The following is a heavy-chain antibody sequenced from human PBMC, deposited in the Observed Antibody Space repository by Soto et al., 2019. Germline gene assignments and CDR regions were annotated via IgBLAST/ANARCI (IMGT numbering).Heavy chain of an antibody. CDR3: ARGIKYGAYSRWFAP. CDR1: GYTFTSYD. V-gene: IGHV1-8*01. Sequence: QVQLVQSGAEVKKPGASVKVSCKASGYTFTSYDINWVRQATGQGLEYLGWMNPNSGNTAYVQKFQGRVTMTWDTSITTAYMELSSLRSADTAVYFCARGIKYGAYSRWFAPWGQGTLVTVSS. J-gene: IGHJ5*02. D-gene: IGHD4-17*01. CDR2: MNPNSGNT.